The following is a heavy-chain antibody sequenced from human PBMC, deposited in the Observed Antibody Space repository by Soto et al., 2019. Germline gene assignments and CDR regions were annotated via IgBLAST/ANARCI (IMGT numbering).Heavy chain of an antibody. CDR3: ARWGEELVGTTSIDY. CDR1: GGSISSSSYY. D-gene: IGHD1-1*01. Sequence: SETLSLTCTVSGGSISSSSYYWGWIRQPPGKGLEWIGSIYYSGSTYYNPSLKSRVTISVDTSKNQFSLKLSSVTAADTAVYYCARWGEELVGTTSIDYWGQGTLVTVSS. CDR2: IYYSGST. J-gene: IGHJ4*02. V-gene: IGHV4-39*01.